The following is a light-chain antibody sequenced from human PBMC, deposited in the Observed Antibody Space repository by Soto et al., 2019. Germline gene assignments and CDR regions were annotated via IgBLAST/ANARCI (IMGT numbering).Light chain of an antibody. Sequence: QSVLTQPPSVSAAPGQKVTISCSGSSSNIGGNSVSWYQQLPGTAPKLLIYDDNKRPSGIPDRFSGSKSGTSATLGITGFQTGDEADYYCGSWDSSLGCYVFGTGTKVTVL. CDR3: GSWDSSLGCYV. J-gene: IGLJ1*01. CDR1: SSNIGGNS. CDR2: DDN. V-gene: IGLV1-51*01.